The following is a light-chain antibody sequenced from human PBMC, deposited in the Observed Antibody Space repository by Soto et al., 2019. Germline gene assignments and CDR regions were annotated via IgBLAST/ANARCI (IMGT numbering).Light chain of an antibody. J-gene: IGKJ4*01. CDR2: DAS. CDR1: QSVSSY. V-gene: IGKV3-11*01. CDR3: QQRSNWHLT. Sequence: EIVLTQSPATLSLSPGERVTLSCRASQSVSSYLAWYQQKPGQAPRLLIYDASNRATGIPARFSGSGSGTAVTLTISSLEPEDFAVYYCQQRSNWHLTFGGGTKVEIK.